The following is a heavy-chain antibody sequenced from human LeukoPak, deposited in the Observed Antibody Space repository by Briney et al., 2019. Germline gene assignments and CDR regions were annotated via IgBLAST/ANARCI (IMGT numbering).Heavy chain of an antibody. Sequence: GGSLRLSCAASGFTFSSAWMSWVRQAPGKGLEWVGRIKSRTDGGTTDYAAPVKGKFTISRDDSKNTLYLQMNSLNTEDTAVYYCTTPYYYGSGTITPIYYFDYWGQGTLVTVSS. CDR2: IKSRTDGGTT. CDR3: TTPYYYGSGTITPIYYFDY. CDR1: GFTFSSAW. D-gene: IGHD3-10*01. V-gene: IGHV3-15*01. J-gene: IGHJ4*02.